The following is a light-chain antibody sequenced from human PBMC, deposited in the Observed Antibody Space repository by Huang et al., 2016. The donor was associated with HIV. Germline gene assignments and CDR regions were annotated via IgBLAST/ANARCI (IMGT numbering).Light chain of an antibody. Sequence: DIQMTQSPSSLSASIGDRVTITCRASRSIGTYLNWYQQKPGKAPQLLIYDASSLKSGVPSRFSGIGSGTDFSLTISSLQPEDFATYYCQQSYISRTFGQGTKLEIK. J-gene: IGKJ2*02. CDR2: DAS. V-gene: IGKV1-39*01. CDR3: QQSYISRT. CDR1: RSIGTY.